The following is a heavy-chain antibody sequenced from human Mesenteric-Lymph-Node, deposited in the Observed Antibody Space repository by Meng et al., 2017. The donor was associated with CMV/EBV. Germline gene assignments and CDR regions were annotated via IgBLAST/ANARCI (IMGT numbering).Heavy chain of an antibody. CDR1: GITFSNYA. CDR3: AKSNWGLSYAFDY. Sequence: CAASGITFSNYAMSWVRQAPGKGLEWVSATSNTGGSTYYADSVKGRFTISRDNSKNALYLQMNGLRAEDTAVYHCAKSNWGLSYAFDYLGQGTLVTVSS. V-gene: IGHV3-23*01. D-gene: IGHD3-16*02. CDR2: TSNTGGST. J-gene: IGHJ4*02.